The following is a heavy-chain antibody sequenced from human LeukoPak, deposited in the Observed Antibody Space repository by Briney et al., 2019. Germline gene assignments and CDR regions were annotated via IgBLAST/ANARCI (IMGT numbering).Heavy chain of an antibody. Sequence: PSETLSLTCAVYVGSFSGYYWSWIRQPPGKGVEWIGEINHSGSTNYNPSVKSRVTISVDTSMNQFSLKLSSVTAADTAVYYCARGPHTGVNYYDSSGYYYWGQGTLVTVSS. CDR1: VGSFSGYY. CDR3: ARGPHTGVNYYDSSGYYY. D-gene: IGHD3-22*01. J-gene: IGHJ4*02. V-gene: IGHV4-34*01. CDR2: INHSGST.